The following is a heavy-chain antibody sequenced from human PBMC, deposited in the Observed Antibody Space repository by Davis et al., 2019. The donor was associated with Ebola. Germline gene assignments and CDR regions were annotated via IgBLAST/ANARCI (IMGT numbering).Heavy chain of an antibody. V-gene: IGHV1-2*02. Sequence: ASVKVSCNASGYTFTGYYMHWVRQAPGQGLEWMGWINPNSGGTNYAQKFQGRVTMTRDTSISTAYMELSRLRSDDTAVYYCARDLSGYDRGQGFDYWGQGTLVTVSS. CDR2: INPNSGGT. D-gene: IGHD5-12*01. J-gene: IGHJ4*02. CDR3: ARDLSGYDRGQGFDY. CDR1: GYTFTGYY.